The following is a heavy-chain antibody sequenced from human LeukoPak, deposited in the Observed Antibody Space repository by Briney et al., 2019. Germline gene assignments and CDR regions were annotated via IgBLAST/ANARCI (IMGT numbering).Heavy chain of an antibody. CDR3: ARGLRYCSSTSCYLNI. CDR1: GGTFSSYA. V-gene: IGHV1-69*13. J-gene: IGHJ3*02. CDR2: IIPIFGTA. Sequence: GASVRVSCTASGGTFSSYAISWVRQAPGQGLEWMGGIIPIFGTANYAQTFQGRVTITADESTSTAYMELSSLRSEDTAVYYCARGLRYCSSTSCYLNIWGQGTMVSVSS. D-gene: IGHD2-2*01.